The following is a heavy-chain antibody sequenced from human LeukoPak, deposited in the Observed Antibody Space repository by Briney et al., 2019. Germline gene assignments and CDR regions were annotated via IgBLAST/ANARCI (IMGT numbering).Heavy chain of an antibody. J-gene: IGHJ6*03. D-gene: IGHD3-3*01. Sequence: ASLKVSCKSSGYTFTVYYMHWVRQAPGQGLGWMGWINPNSGGTNYAQKFQGRVTMTRDTSISTAYMVLRRLRSDDTAVYYCTRDWSGSVYYYYMDVWGKGTTVTVSS. CDR2: INPNSGGT. CDR3: TRDWSGSVYYYYMDV. CDR1: GYTFTVYY. V-gene: IGHV1-2*02.